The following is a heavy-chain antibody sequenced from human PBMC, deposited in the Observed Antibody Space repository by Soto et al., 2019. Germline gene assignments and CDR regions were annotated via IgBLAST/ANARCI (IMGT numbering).Heavy chain of an antibody. D-gene: IGHD3-3*02. CDR2: SNHSGFS. J-gene: IGHJ6*02. CDR1: GGSLSGHS. Sequence: QVQLHQWGAGLLKPSETLSLTCAVDGGSLSGHSWTWIRQAPGKGLEWIGESNHSGFSNYISSLKSRVSISVDPSKNQFSLILHSVTAADTAVYYCARERQYYHLWSAYQNEGLHGLDVWGQGTAVTVSS. V-gene: IGHV4-34*01. CDR3: ARERQYYHLWSAYQNEGLHGLDV.